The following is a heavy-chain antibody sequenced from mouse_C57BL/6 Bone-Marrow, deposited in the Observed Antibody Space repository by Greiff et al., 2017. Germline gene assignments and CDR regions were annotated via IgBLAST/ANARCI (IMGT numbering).Heavy chain of an antibody. D-gene: IGHD1-1*01. Sequence: QVQLQQPGAELVKPGASVKLSCKASGYTFTSYWMQWVKQRPGQGLEWIGEIDPSDSYTNYNQKFKGKATLTVDTSSSTAYMQLSSLTSEDSAVYYCARFYGSRRDYWGQGTTLTVSS. CDR1: GYTFTSYW. J-gene: IGHJ2*01. CDR3: ARFYGSRRDY. CDR2: IDPSDSYT. V-gene: IGHV1-50*01.